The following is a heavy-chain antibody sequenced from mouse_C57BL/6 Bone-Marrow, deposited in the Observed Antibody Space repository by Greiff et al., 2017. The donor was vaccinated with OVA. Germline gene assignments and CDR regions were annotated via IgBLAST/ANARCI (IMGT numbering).Heavy chain of an antibody. J-gene: IGHJ4*01. CDR2: IDPEDGDT. V-gene: IGHV14-1*01. CDR1: GFNINDYY. CDR3: TIKTSTIVKYYAMDY. Sequence: VQLQQSGAELVRPGASVTLSCTASGFNINDYYMHWVKQRPEQGLEWIGRIDPEDGDTEYAPKFQGKAPMTADTSSNTAYLQLRSLTSADTAVYYCTIKTSTIVKYYAMDYWGQGTSGTVSS. D-gene: IGHD2-5*01.